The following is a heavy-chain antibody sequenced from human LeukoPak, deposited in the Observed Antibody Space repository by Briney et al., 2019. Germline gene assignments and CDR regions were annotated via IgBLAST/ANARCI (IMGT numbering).Heavy chain of an antibody. J-gene: IGHJ4*02. V-gene: IGHV4-59*05. D-gene: IGHD6-19*01. Sequence: SETLSLTCTVSGGSISSYYWSWIRQPAGKGLEWIGSICDRGRTYYNPALKRRVTISVDTSKNQFSLKLSSVTAADTAVYSCSRLTVAGTHFDYWGQGTLVTVSS. CDR1: GGSISSYY. CDR2: ICDRGRT. CDR3: SRLTVAGTHFDY.